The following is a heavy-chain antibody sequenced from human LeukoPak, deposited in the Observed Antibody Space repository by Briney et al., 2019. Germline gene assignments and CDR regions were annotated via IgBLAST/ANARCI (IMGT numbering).Heavy chain of an antibody. CDR3: ASGDYYDPLDY. CDR1: GYTFTSYG. D-gene: IGHD3-22*01. Sequence: ASVKVSCKASGYTFTSYGISWVRPAPGPGLEWLGWISAYNGNTNYAQKLQGRVTMTTDTSTSTAYMELRSLRSDDTAVYYCASGDYYDPLDYWGQGTLVTVSS. V-gene: IGHV1-18*01. J-gene: IGHJ4*02. CDR2: ISAYNGNT.